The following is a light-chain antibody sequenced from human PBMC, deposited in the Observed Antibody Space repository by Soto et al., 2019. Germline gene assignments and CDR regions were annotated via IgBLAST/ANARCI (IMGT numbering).Light chain of an antibody. Sequence: QPVLTQPPSVSGAPGQRVTISCTGSSSNIGAGYDVHWYQQLPGTAPKLLIYGNSNRPSGVPDRFSGSKSGTSASLAITGLQAEDESDYYCQSYDRSLSGVVFGRGTKLTVL. CDR3: QSYDRSLSGVV. V-gene: IGLV1-40*01. CDR2: GNS. J-gene: IGLJ2*01. CDR1: SSNIGAGYD.